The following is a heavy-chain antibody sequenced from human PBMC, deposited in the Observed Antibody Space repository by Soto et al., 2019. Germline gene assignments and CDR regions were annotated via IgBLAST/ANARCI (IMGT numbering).Heavy chain of an antibody. CDR2: VYPRDSDT. V-gene: IGHV5-51*01. CDR3: ARPPLPGYSIHFNS. D-gene: IGHD2-15*01. Sequence: ESLKISCKASGYIFIDYWIGWVRHMPGKGLEWMGIVYPRDSDTRYSPSFQGQVTISADRSTGTAFLQWRSLKASDTALYYCARPPLPGYSIHFNSWGQGTLVTVSS. J-gene: IGHJ4*02. CDR1: GYIFIDYW.